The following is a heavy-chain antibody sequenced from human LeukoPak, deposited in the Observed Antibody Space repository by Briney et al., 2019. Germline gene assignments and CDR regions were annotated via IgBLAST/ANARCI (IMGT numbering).Heavy chain of an antibody. V-gene: IGHV3-7*01. D-gene: IGHD1-1*01. J-gene: IGHJ4*02. Sequence: GGSLRLSCAASGFTFSDFWMSWARKAPGKGLECVASTNEAGGDKLYVDSVKGRFTISRDNSKNSLSLQMNSLTAEDTAIYYCAIATTGRGAFGSWGQGTLVSVSS. CDR2: TNEAGGDK. CDR1: GFTFSDFW. CDR3: AIATTGRGAFGS.